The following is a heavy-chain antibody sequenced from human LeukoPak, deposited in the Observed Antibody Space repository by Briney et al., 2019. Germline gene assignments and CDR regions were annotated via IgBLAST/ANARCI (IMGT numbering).Heavy chain of an antibody. J-gene: IGHJ3*02. CDR1: GFTFSSYE. D-gene: IGHD4-17*01. CDR3: ARARATVTRISSFDI. Sequence: GGSLRLSCVASGFTFSSYEMNWVRQAPGKGLEWVSAISGSGGSTYYADSVKGRFTISRDNSKNTLYLQMNSLRADDTAVYYCARARATVTRISSFDIWGQGTMVTVSS. CDR2: ISGSGGST. V-gene: IGHV3-23*01.